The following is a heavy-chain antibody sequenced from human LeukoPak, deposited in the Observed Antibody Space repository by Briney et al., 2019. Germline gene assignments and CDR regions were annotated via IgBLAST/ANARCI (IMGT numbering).Heavy chain of an antibody. CDR2: INYSGST. V-gene: IGHV4-59*01. CDR3: ARDPHYGDILNDPFDI. J-gene: IGHJ3*02. CDR1: GGSISRYY. Sequence: PSETLSLTCTASGGSISRYYWSWIRQPPGKGLEWIGYINYSGSTKYNPSLKSRVTISVDTSKNQFSLKLSSVTAADTAVYFCARDPHYGDILNDPFDIWGQGTMVTVSS. D-gene: IGHD4-17*01.